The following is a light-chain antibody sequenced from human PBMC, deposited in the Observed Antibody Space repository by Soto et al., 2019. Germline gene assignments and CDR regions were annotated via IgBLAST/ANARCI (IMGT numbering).Light chain of an antibody. V-gene: IGKV3-20*01. Sequence: EIVLTQSPGTLSLSPGDIATLACRAIQSVSSGYLAWYQQKPGQAPRLLIDGASSRATGIPDRLSGSGSGTDFTLNISRLEPEDFAVYYCQQYGSSPTFGGGTKVDIK. CDR2: GAS. CDR3: QQYGSSPT. J-gene: IGKJ4*01. CDR1: QSVSSGY.